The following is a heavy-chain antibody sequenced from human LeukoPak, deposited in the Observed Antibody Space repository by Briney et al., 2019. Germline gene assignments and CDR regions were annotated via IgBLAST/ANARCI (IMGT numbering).Heavy chain of an antibody. D-gene: IGHD5-24*01. CDR1: GFTLDDYG. Sequence: GGSLRLSCAASGFTLDDYGMSWVRQAPGKGLEWVSGISWSGGNTGYADSVKGRFTISRDNAKNSLYLQMNSLRAEDTAVYYCAREGGGYNNRGFDYWGQGTLVTVSS. J-gene: IGHJ4*02. CDR3: AREGGGYNNRGFDY. V-gene: IGHV3-20*04. CDR2: ISWSGGNT.